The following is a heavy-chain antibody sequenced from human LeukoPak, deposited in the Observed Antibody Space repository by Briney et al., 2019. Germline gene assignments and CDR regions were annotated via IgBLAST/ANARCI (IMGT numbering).Heavy chain of an antibody. CDR3: ARVNDSSGYYLYYFDY. J-gene: IGHJ4*02. CDR1: GFNFIDYS. D-gene: IGHD3-22*01. CDR2: ISSSSSYI. Sequence: GGSLRLSCAASGFNFIDYSMNWVRQAPGKGLEWVSSISSSSSYIYYADSVKGRFTISRDNAKNSLYLQMNSLRAEDTAVYYCARVNDSSGYYLYYFDYWGQGTLVTVSS. V-gene: IGHV3-21*01.